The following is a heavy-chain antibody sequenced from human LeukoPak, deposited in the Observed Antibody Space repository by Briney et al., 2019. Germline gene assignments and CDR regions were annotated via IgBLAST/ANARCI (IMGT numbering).Heavy chain of an antibody. J-gene: IGHJ4*02. CDR2: ISGSGGST. CDR3: AKGARSTVASAGDY. CDR1: GFTFSSYA. Sequence: GGSLRLSCAASGFTFSSYAMTWVRQAPGKGLEWVSAISGSGGSTYYADSVTGRFSISGDNSKNTVYLQMNSLRVEDTAVYYCAKGARSTVASAGDYWGQGTLVSVST. V-gene: IGHV3-23*01. D-gene: IGHD1-1*01.